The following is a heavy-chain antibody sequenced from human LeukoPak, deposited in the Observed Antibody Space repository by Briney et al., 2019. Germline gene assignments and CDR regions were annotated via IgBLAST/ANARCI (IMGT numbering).Heavy chain of an antibody. D-gene: IGHD3-22*01. CDR2: INPSGGST. Sequence: ASVKVSCKASGYTFTSYYMHWVRQAPGQGLEWMGIINPSGGSTSYAQKFQGRVTMTRDTSTSTVYMELRSLRSEDTAVYYCARDLDGRAMFYYTMMYWGQGTLVSVSS. CDR3: ARDLDGRAMFYYTMMY. V-gene: IGHV1-46*01. CDR1: GYTFTSYY. J-gene: IGHJ4*02.